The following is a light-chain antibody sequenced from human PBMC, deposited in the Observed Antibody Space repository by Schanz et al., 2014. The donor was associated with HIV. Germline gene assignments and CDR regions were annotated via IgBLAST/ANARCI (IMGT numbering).Light chain of an antibody. J-gene: IGLJ2*01. CDR3: CSYAGTTTFVV. V-gene: IGLV2-23*02. CDR2: DVS. CDR1: SSDVGTYDY. Sequence: QSALTQPASVSGSPGQSITISCTGTSSDVGTYDYVSWYQQHPGKAPKLMIYDVSYRPSGVSNRFSGSKSGNTASLTISGLQAEDEADYYCCSYAGTTTFVVFGGGTKLTVL.